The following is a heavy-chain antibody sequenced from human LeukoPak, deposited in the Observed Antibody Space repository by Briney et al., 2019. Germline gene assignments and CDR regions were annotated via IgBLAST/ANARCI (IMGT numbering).Heavy chain of an antibody. CDR3: ARVSVVVTAIQGYYYYYMDV. V-gene: IGHV4-61*02. CDR2: IYTSGST. J-gene: IGHJ6*03. Sequence: PSETLSLTCTVSGGSISSGSYYWSWIRQPAGKGLEWIGRIYTSGSTNYNPSLKSRVTISVDTSKNQFSLKLSSVTAADTAVYYCARVSVVVTAIQGYYYYYMDVWGKGTTVTVSS. CDR1: GGSISSGSYY. D-gene: IGHD2-21*02.